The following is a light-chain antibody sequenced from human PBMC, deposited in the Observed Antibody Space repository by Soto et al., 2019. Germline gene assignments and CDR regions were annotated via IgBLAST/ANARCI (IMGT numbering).Light chain of an antibody. Sequence: QSALTQPRSVSGSPGQSVTISCTGTSSDVGGYNYVSWYQQHPGKAPKVMIYDVSKRPSGVPDRFSGSKSGNTASLTISGIQAEDEADYHCCSYAGSYTWVFGGGTKVTVL. CDR3: CSYAGSYTWV. J-gene: IGLJ3*02. CDR2: DVS. CDR1: SSDVGGYNY. V-gene: IGLV2-11*01.